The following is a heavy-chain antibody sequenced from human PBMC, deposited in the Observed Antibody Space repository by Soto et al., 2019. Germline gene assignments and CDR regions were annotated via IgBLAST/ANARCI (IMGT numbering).Heavy chain of an antibody. CDR2: IFHSGST. Sequence: QPQLQESGSGMVEALPALSLTCAGPGGSISRGCYFWGWVRQPPGKGLEWVGYIFHSGSTYYNPSLKSRVTISVDRSKNQFSLKLSSVTAADTAVYYCARVPSPWGQGTLVTVSS. CDR1: GGSISRGCYF. J-gene: IGHJ5*02. V-gene: IGHV4-30-2*01. CDR3: ARVPSP.